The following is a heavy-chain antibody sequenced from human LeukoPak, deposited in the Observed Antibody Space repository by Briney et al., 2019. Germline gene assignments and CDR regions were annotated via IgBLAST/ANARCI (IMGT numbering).Heavy chain of an antibody. D-gene: IGHD3-22*01. CDR1: GFTFDDYG. CDR3: ARDLGQYYDTSDNWFDP. CDR2: INWNGGST. Sequence: GGSLRLSCAASGFTFDDYGMSWVRKAPGKGLEWVSGINWNGGSTGYADSVKGRFTISKDNAKNTLNLQMNSLRAEDTAVYYCARDLGQYYDTSDNWFDPWGQGTLVTVSS. V-gene: IGHV3-20*04. J-gene: IGHJ5*02.